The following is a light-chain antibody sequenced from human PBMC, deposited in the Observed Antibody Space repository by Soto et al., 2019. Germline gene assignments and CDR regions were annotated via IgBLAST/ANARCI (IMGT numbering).Light chain of an antibody. CDR3: QQYGSSYT. J-gene: IGKJ2*01. CDR1: QSFDSNY. CDR2: GAS. Sequence: VLTQSPGTLSLSPGERATLSCRASQSFDSNYLAWYQQKPGQAPRLLIYGASTRATAVPDRFSGSGSGTDFTLTISRLEPDDFAVYYCQQYGSSYTFGQGTKLEIK. V-gene: IGKV3-20*01.